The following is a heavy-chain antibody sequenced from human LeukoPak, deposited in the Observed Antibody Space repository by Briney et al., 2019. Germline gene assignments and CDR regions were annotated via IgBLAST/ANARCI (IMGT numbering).Heavy chain of an antibody. Sequence: GRSLRLSCAASGLTFSSYAMHWVRQAPGKGLEWVAVISYDGSNKYYADSVKGRFTISGDKSKNTLYLQMNSLRPEDTAFYYCARGPGPIAGAKNLFDIWGQGTMVTVSS. CDR3: ARGPGPIAGAKNLFDI. CDR2: ISYDGSNK. D-gene: IGHD1-26*01. V-gene: IGHV3-30*01. J-gene: IGHJ3*02. CDR1: GLTFSSYA.